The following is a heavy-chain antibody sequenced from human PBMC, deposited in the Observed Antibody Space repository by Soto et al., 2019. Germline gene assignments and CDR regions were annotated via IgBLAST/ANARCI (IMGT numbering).Heavy chain of an antibody. J-gene: IGHJ5*02. V-gene: IGHV1-69*13. CDR3: ARVLITGTTYYWFDP. CDR1: GGTFSIYA. Sequence: GASVKVSCKASGGTFSIYAISWVRQAPGQGLEWMGGIIPIFGTANYAQKFQGRVTITADESTSTAYMELSSLRSEDTAVYYCARVLITGTTYYWFDPWGQGTLVTVSS. CDR2: IIPIFGTA. D-gene: IGHD1-20*01.